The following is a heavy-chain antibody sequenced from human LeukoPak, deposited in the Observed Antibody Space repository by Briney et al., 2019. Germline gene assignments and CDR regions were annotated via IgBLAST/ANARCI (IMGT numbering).Heavy chain of an antibody. CDR2: ISGSGGST. Sequence: GGSLRLSCAASGFTFSSYAMSWVRQAPGKGLEWVSAISGSGGSTYYADSVKGRFTISRGNSENTLYLQMNSLRAEDTAVYYCAKSFGGTTVTTGYWGQGTLVTVSS. CDR3: AKSFGGTTVTTGY. CDR1: GFTFSSYA. J-gene: IGHJ4*02. V-gene: IGHV3-23*01. D-gene: IGHD4-17*01.